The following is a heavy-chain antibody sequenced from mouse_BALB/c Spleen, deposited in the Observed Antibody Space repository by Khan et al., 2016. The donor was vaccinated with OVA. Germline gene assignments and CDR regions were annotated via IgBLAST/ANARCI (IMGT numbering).Heavy chain of an antibody. Sequence: QVQLQQSGAELAKPGASVKISCKASGYTFTSYWMHWVKQRPGQGLEWIGYINPSAGYTDYNQKFKDKATLTADKSSSTAYMQLNSLASEDSAVYYCARDRIDYWGQGTTLTVSP. CDR3: ARDRIDY. CDR2: INPSAGYT. J-gene: IGHJ2*01. CDR1: GYTFTSYW. V-gene: IGHV1-7*01.